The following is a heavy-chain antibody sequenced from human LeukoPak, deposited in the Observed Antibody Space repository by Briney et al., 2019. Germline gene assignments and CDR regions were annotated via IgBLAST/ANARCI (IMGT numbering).Heavy chain of an antibody. J-gene: IGHJ6*02. CDR1: GGSISSYY. Sequence: PSETLSLTCTVSGGSISSYYWSWIRRPPGKGLEWIGYIYYSGSTNYNPSLKSRVTISVDTSKNQFSLKLRSVTAADTAVYYCARDHRDSLVSDYGMDVWGQGTTVTVSS. V-gene: IGHV4-59*01. CDR2: IYYSGST. CDR3: ARDHRDSLVSDYGMDV. D-gene: IGHD3-10*01.